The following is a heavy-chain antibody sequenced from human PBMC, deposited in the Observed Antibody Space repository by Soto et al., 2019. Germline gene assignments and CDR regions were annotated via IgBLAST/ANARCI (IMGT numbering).Heavy chain of an antibody. CDR1: GGSISSYY. V-gene: IGHV4-59*01. D-gene: IGHD4-17*01. CDR2: IYCSGST. CDR3: ARVYGGFDY. J-gene: IGHJ4*02. Sequence: SETLSLTCTVSGGSISSYYWSWIRQPPGKGLEWIGYIYCSGSTNYNPSLKSRVTISVDTSKNQFSLKLSSVTAADTAVYYCARVYGGFDYWGQGTLVTFSS.